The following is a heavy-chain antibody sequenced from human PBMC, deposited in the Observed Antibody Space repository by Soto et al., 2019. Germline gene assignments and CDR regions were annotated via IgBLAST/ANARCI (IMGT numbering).Heavy chain of an antibody. CDR2: IYYSGST. J-gene: IGHJ6*02. Sequence: SETLSLTCTVSGGSISSSSYYWGWIRQPPGKGLEWIGSIYYSGSTYYSPSLKSRVTISVGTSKNQFSLKLSSVTAADTAVYYCASGRFGEFFRDYYYYVRDVWGQGTTVTVSS. CDR1: GGSISSSSYY. D-gene: IGHD3-10*01. CDR3: ASGRFGEFFRDYYYYVRDV. V-gene: IGHV4-39*01.